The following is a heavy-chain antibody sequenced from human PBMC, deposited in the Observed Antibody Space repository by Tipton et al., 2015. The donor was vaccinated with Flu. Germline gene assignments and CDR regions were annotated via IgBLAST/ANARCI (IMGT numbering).Heavy chain of an antibody. J-gene: IGHJ4*02. V-gene: IGHV4-38-2*02. CDR1: GYSISSGYY. D-gene: IGHD1-7*01. CDR2: IYHSGST. Sequence: TLSLTCTVSGYSISSGYYWGWIRQPPWKGLEWIGSIYHSGSTYYNPSLQSRVTISVDTSKNQFSLKLSSVTAADTAVYYCASFISEYNWNYGEGLDYWGQGTLGTVAS. CDR3: ASFISEYNWNYGEGLDY.